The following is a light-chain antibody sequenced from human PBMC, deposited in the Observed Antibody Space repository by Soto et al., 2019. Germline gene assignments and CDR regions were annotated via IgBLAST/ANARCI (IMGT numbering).Light chain of an antibody. CDR3: AAWDDSLSGFYV. J-gene: IGLJ1*01. CDR2: RNN. V-gene: IGLV1-47*01. Sequence: QSVLTQSPSASGTPGQTVTISCSGSSGTNYVYWYQQLPGTAPKLLIYRNNQRPSGVPDRFSGSKSGTSASRAISGLRSEDEADYYCAAWDDSLSGFYVFGTGTKLTVL. CDR1: SGTNY.